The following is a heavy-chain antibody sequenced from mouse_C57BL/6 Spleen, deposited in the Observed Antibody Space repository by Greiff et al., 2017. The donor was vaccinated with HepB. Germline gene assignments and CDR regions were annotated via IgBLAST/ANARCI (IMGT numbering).Heavy chain of an antibody. J-gene: IGHJ4*01. V-gene: IGHV1-74*01. D-gene: IGHD1-1*01. CDR1: GYTFTSYW. CDR2: IHPSDSDT. Sequence: QVQLKQPGAELVKPGASVKVSCKASGYTFTSYWMHWVKQRPGQGLEWIGRIHPSDSDTNYNQKFKGKATLTVDKSSSTAYMQLSSLTSEDSAVYYCAISITTVVAGDYAMDYWGQGTSVTVSS. CDR3: AISITTVVAGDYAMDY.